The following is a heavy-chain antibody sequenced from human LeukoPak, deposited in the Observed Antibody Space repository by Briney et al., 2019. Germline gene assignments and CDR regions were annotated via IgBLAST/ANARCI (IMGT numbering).Heavy chain of an antibody. CDR2: IIPIFGTA. D-gene: IGHD3-3*01. V-gene: IGHV1-69*05. J-gene: IGHJ6*03. CDR1: GGTFISYA. CDR3: ASQNYDFWSGYRPVEYYYNYMDV. Sequence: ASVKVSCKAAGGTFISYAISGVGQAPGQGREGMGRIIPIFGTANYAQKFQGRVTMTTDESTSTACMALSSLSSEDTAVYYCASQNYDFWSGYRPVEYYYNYMDVWGKGTPVTVSS.